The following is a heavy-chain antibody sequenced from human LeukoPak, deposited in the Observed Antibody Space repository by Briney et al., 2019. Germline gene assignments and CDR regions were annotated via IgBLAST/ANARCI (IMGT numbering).Heavy chain of an antibody. CDR1: GFTFSSYW. CDR3: ARLEAARPAAPPL. CDR2: IKQDGSEK. D-gene: IGHD6-6*01. V-gene: IGHV3-7*01. Sequence: PGGSLRLSCAASGFTFSSYWMSWVRQAPGKGLEWVANIKQDGSEKYYVDSVKGRLTISRDSAKNSLYLQMNSLRAEDTAVYYCARLEAARPAAPPLWGQGTLVTVSS. J-gene: IGHJ4*02.